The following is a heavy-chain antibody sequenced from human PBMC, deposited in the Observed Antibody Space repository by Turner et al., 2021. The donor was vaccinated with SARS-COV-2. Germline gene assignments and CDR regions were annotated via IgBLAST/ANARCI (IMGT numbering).Heavy chain of an antibody. V-gene: IGHV3-30*18. J-gene: IGHJ4*02. CDR3: AKSGGMYCSGGNCYSSYFDY. Sequence: QVQLVGAGGGVVQPGRSLIFPCSGSGFTFRNYGVHRVHQAPGKGLEWVAVISYDGSNKYDADSVKGRFTISRDNSKNTLYLQMNSLRAEDTAVYYCAKSGGMYCSGGNCYSSYFDYWGQGTLVTVSS. CDR2: ISYDGSNK. CDR1: GFTFRNYG. D-gene: IGHD2-15*01.